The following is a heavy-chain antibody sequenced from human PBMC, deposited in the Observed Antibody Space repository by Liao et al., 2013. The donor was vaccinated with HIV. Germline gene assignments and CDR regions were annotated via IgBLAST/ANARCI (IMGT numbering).Heavy chain of an antibody. CDR2: IYTSGSA. J-gene: IGHJ4*02. V-gene: IGHV4-61*02. Sequence: QVQLQESGPGLVKPSQTLSLTCTVSGGSISSGSYYWSWIRQPAGKGLEWIGRIYTSGSANYNPSLKSRVTISADTSKNQFSLKLSSVTAADTAVYFCARGIVWFGEPTFDSWARESWSPSPQ. CDR1: GGSISSGSYY. CDR3: ARGIVWFGEPTFDS. D-gene: IGHD3-10*01.